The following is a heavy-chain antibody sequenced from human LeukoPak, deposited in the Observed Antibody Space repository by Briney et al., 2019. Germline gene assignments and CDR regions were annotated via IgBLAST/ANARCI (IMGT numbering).Heavy chain of an antibody. V-gene: IGHV4-34*01. Sequence: SETLSLTCAVYGGSFSGYYWSWIRQPPGKGLEWIGEINHSGSTNYNPSVKSRVTMSVDTSKTQFSLKLTSVTAADTAVYYCARHKSVSYDAFDLWGRGTMVTVSS. J-gene: IGHJ3*01. CDR2: INHSGST. CDR1: GGSFSGYY. D-gene: IGHD3-10*01. CDR3: ARHKSVSYDAFDL.